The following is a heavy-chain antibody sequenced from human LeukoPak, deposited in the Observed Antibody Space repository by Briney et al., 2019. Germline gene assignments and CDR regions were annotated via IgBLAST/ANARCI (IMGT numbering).Heavy chain of an antibody. Sequence: PSETLSLTCTVSGGSISSGSYYWSWIRQPAGKGLEWIGRIYTSGSTNHNPSLKSRVTISVDTSKNQFSLKLSSVTAADTAVYYCARGRVVIARYYFDYWGQGTLVTVSS. J-gene: IGHJ4*02. CDR3: ARGRVVIARYYFDY. CDR1: GGSISSGSYY. V-gene: IGHV4-61*02. CDR2: IYTSGST. D-gene: IGHD2-21*01.